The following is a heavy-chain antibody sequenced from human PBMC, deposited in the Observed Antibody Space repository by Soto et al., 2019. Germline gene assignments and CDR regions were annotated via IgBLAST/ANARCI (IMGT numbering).Heavy chain of an antibody. D-gene: IGHD2-21*01. Sequence: GGSLRLSCAASGFTVSSNYMSWVRQAPGKGLEWVSIIYSGGSTYYADSVKGRFTISRDTSKNTLYLQINSLRAEDTAVYYCAREDGDNSVFDYWGQGTLVTVSS. CDR3: AREDGDNSVFDY. V-gene: IGHV3-53*01. CDR2: IYSGGST. CDR1: GFTVSSNY. J-gene: IGHJ4*02.